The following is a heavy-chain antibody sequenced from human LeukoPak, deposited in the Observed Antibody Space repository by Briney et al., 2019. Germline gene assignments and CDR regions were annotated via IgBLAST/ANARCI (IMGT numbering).Heavy chain of an antibody. Sequence: GASVKVSCKASGYTFTGYYMHWVRQAPGQGLEWMGWINPNSGGTNYAQKFQGWVTMTRDTSISTAYMELSRLRSDDTAVYYCARGPQYSYGYFFDYWGQGTLVTVSS. CDR2: INPNSGGT. V-gene: IGHV1-2*04. CDR3: ARGPQYSYGYFFDY. CDR1: GYTFTGYY. D-gene: IGHD5-18*01. J-gene: IGHJ4*02.